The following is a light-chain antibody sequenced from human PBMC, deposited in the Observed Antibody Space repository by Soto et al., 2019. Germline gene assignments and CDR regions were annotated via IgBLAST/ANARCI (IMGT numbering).Light chain of an antibody. Sequence: QSVLTQPAPVSGSPGQSIPISFPGTTSYVGTYDYVSWYQQYPDKAPKLIIYEVTQRPSGVSNRFSGSKSGNTASLTISGLQAEDEADYYCSSHTSVNTRVFGTGTKVTVL. CDR3: SSHTSVNTRV. V-gene: IGLV2-14*01. J-gene: IGLJ1*01. CDR1: TSYVGTYDY. CDR2: EVT.